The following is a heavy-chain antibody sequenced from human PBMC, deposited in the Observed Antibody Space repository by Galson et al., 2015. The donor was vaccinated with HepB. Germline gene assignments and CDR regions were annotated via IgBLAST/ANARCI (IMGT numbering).Heavy chain of an antibody. Sequence: SVKVSCKASGYAFTSYDINWVRQATGQGLEWMGWMNPNSGNTGYAQKFQGRVTMTRNTSINTAYMELSSLISDDTAMYYCARGLGGSAHYYHMDVWGKGTTVTVSS. CDR1: GYAFTSYD. J-gene: IGHJ6*03. CDR2: MNPNSGNT. CDR3: ARGLGGSAHYYHMDV. V-gene: IGHV1-8*01. D-gene: IGHD4-23*01.